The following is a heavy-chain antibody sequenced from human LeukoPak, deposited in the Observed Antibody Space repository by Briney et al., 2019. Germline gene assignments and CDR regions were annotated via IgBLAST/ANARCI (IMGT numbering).Heavy chain of an antibody. CDR2: ISGSGGST. V-gene: IGHV3-23*01. CDR1: GFTFSSYA. J-gene: IGHJ4*02. CDR3: AKAGYCGGDCYREFDY. D-gene: IGHD2-21*02. Sequence: GGSLRLSCAASGFTFSSYAMSWVRQAPGKGLEWVSGISGSGGSTYYADSVKGRFTISRDNSKNTLYLQMNSLRAEDTAVYYCAKAGYCGGDCYREFDYWGQGTLVTVSS.